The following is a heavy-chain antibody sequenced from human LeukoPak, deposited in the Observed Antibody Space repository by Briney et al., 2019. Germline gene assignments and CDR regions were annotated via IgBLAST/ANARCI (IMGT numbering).Heavy chain of an antibody. CDR1: GGSISSYY. CDR2: IYTSGST. J-gene: IGHJ5*02. V-gene: IGHV4-4*07. D-gene: IGHD3-22*01. Sequence: PSETLSLTRTVSGGSISSYYWSWIRQPAGKGLEWIGRIYTSGSTNYNPSLKSRVTMSVDTSKNQFSLKLSSVTAADTAVYYCARGQMNYYDSSGANWFDPWGQGTLVTVSS. CDR3: ARGQMNYYDSSGANWFDP.